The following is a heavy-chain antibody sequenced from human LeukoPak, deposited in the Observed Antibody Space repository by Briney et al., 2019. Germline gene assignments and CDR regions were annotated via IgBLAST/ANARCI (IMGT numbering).Heavy chain of an antibody. J-gene: IGHJ6*02. V-gene: IGHV1-18*01. CDR2: ISAYNGNT. CDR1: GYTFTSYG. D-gene: IGHD3-3*01. CDR3: ARDSYYDFWSGYYSDYYYYGMDV. Sequence: ASVKVSCKASGYTFTSYGISWVRQAPGQGLEWMGWISAYNGNTNYAQKLQGRVTMTTDTSTSTAYMELRSLRSDDTAVYYCARDSYYDFWSGYYSDYYYYGMDVWGQGTTVTVSS.